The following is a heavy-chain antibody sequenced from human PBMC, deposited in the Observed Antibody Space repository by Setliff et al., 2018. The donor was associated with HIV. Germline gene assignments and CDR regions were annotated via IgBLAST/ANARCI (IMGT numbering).Heavy chain of an antibody. CDR1: GYSFTNLG. CDR2: ISVYNGHA. D-gene: IGHD3-9*01. Sequence: ASVKVSCKASGYSFTNLGLNWVRQAPGQGLEWMGWISVYNGHANFAQKLQDRVTMTTDTSTSTAYMELRSLRSDDTAVYYCARAYDVLTGYFDYWGQGTLVTVST. J-gene: IGHJ4*02. CDR3: ARAYDVLTGYFDY. V-gene: IGHV1-18*01.